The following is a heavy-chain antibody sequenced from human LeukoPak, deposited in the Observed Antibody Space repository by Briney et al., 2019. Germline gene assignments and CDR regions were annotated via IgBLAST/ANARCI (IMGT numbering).Heavy chain of an antibody. CDR3: AREYCSGGSCPADFDY. CDR2: IIPIFDTA. J-gene: IGHJ4*02. Sequence: GASVKVSCKASGGTFSSYAISWVRQAPGQGLEWMGGIIPIFDTANYAQKFQGRVTITADESTSTAYMELSSLRSEDTAVYYCAREYCSGGSCPADFDYWGQGTLVTVSS. D-gene: IGHD2-15*01. V-gene: IGHV1-69*13. CDR1: GGTFSSYA.